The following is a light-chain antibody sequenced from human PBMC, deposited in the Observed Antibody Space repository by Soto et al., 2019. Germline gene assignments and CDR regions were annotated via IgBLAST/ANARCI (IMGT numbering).Light chain of an antibody. Sequence: DIQMTQSPSSLSASVGDRVTITCQASQDISNYLNWYQQKPGKAPKLLIYDASNLETGVPSRFSGSGSGTDFTFTISSLQPEDIATYYCQQYDNLPRTFGGGTKEDI. V-gene: IGKV1-33*01. CDR3: QQYDNLPRT. CDR1: QDISNY. CDR2: DAS. J-gene: IGKJ4*01.